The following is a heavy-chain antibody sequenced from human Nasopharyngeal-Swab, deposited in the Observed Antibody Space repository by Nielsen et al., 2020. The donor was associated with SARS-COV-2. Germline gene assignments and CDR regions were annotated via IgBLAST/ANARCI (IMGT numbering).Heavy chain of an antibody. CDR1: GYTFSNHW. D-gene: IGHD5-18*01. V-gene: IGHV5-51*01. Sequence: GEYLKISCKGSGYTFSNHWNGWVRQMPGKGLEGMGINDPGDSETRYSPSFRGQVSITPDKYIRTAYLQWSSLKASDTAMYYSTHLGLMVRAIDYWGQGTLVTVSS. J-gene: IGHJ4*02. CDR3: THLGLMVRAIDY. CDR2: NDPGDSET.